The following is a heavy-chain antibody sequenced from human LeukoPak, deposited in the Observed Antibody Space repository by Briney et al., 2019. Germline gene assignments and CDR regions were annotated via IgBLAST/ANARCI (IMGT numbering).Heavy chain of an antibody. J-gene: IGHJ3*02. CDR1: GYTFITYW. CDR3: ARPTDYGGKPCAFDI. D-gene: IGHD4-23*01. Sequence: RGESLKISCKGSGYTFITYWIGWLRQLAGKGLEWLGIIYPGDSDTRYSPSFQGQVTISADKSISTAYLQWSSLKASDTAMYYCARPTDYGGKPCAFDIWGQGTMVTVSS. CDR2: IYPGDSDT. V-gene: IGHV5-51*01.